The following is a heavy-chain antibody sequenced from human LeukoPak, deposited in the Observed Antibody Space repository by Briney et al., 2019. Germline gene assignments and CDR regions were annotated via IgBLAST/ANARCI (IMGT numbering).Heavy chain of an antibody. V-gene: IGHV1-2*02. CDR2: INPNSGGT. J-gene: IGHJ4*02. Sequence: GASVKVSCKASGYTFTGYYMHWVRQAPGQGLEWMGWINPNSGGTNYAQKFQGRVTMTRDTSTSTAYMELSRLRSDDTAVYYCARGRPYYDILTGYPFDYWGQGTLVTVSS. CDR3: ARGRPYYDILTGYPFDY. CDR1: GYTFTGYY. D-gene: IGHD3-9*01.